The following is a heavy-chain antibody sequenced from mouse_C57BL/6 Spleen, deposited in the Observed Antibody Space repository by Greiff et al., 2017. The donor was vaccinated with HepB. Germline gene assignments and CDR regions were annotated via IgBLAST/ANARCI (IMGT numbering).Heavy chain of an antibody. J-gene: IGHJ3*01. CDR2: IDPENGDT. D-gene: IGHD2-10*02. CDR1: GFNIKDDY. CDR3: TPYVNYRFAY. V-gene: IGHV14-4*01. Sequence: EVQLQQSGAELVRPGASVKLSCTASGFNIKDDYMHWVKQRPEQGLEWIGWIDPENGDTEYASKFQGKATITADTSSNTAYLQLSSLTSEDTSVYYCTPYVNYRFAYWGQGTLVTVSA.